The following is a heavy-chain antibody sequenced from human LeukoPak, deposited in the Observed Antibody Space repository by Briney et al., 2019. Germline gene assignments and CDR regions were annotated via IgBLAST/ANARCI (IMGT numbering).Heavy chain of an antibody. CDR3: ARRDCSSTSCLGFGYYYYYMDV. Sequence: SETLSLTCAVYGGPFSGYYWSWIRQPPGKGLEWIGEINHSGSTNYNPSLKSRVTISVDTSKNQFSLKLSSVTAADTAVYYCARRDCSSTSCLGFGYYYYYMDVWGKGTTVTVSS. V-gene: IGHV4-34*01. CDR2: INHSGST. D-gene: IGHD2-2*01. CDR1: GGPFSGYY. J-gene: IGHJ6*03.